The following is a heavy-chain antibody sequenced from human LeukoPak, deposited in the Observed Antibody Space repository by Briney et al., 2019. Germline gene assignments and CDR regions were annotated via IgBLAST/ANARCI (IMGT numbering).Heavy chain of an antibody. CDR1: GYTFTSYG. J-gene: IGHJ6*02. CDR3: ARDRPETHDCGGDCYPNYYYGMDV. V-gene: IGHV1-18*01. CDR2: ISVYSGNT. D-gene: IGHD2-21*02. Sequence: GASVKVSCKASGYTFTSYGINWVRQAPGQGLEWMGWISVYSGNTNFAQRLQGRVSMTTDTSTRTAYMDLRSLRSDDTAVYYCARDRPETHDCGGDCYPNYYYGMDVWGQGTTVTVSS.